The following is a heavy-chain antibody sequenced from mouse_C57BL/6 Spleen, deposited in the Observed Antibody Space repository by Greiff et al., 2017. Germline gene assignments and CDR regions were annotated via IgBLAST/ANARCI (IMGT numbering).Heavy chain of an antibody. Sequence: QVQLQQSGAELVKPGASVKISCKASGYAFSSYWMNWVKQRPGKGLEWIGQIYPGDGDTNYNGKFKGKATLTADKSSSTAYMQLSSLTSEDSAVYFCAMGSSGYDFDYWGQGTTLTVSS. CDR1: GYAFSSYW. V-gene: IGHV1-80*01. CDR3: AMGSSGYDFDY. D-gene: IGHD3-2*02. J-gene: IGHJ2*01. CDR2: IYPGDGDT.